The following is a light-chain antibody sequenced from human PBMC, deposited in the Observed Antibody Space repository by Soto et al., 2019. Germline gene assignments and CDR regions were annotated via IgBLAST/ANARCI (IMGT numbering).Light chain of an antibody. V-gene: IGKV1-5*01. Sequence: DIQMTQSPSTLSASVGDRVTITFRASQSISSWLAWYQQKPGKAPKLLIYDASSLESGVPSRFSGSGSGTELTITISSLQPDDGETYDCQQYNSYSGTFGQGTKVDIK. CDR2: DAS. J-gene: IGKJ1*01. CDR1: QSISSW. CDR3: QQYNSYSGT.